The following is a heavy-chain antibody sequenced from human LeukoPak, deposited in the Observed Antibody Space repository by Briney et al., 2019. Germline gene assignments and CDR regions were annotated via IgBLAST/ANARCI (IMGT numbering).Heavy chain of an antibody. CDR1: GGTFSSYA. V-gene: IGHV1-69*13. CDR2: IIPIFGTA. CDR3: ARVMSGVIFGVVTPAGGYYYYMDV. Sequence: ASVKVSCKASGGTFSSYAISWVRQAPGQGLEWMGGIIPIFGTANYAQKFQGRVTITADESTSTAYMELSSLRSEDTAVYYCARVMSGVIFGVVTPAGGYYYYMDVWGKGTTVTVSS. J-gene: IGHJ6*03. D-gene: IGHD3-3*01.